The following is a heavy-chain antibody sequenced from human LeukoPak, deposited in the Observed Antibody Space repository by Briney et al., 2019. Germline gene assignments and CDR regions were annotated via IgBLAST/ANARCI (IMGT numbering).Heavy chain of an antibody. V-gene: IGHV3-64*01. CDR2: ISSNGGST. CDR3: ARAQYYYGSGNQVGYFDY. D-gene: IGHD3-10*01. CDR1: GFTFSSYA. J-gene: IGHJ4*02. Sequence: GGSLRLSCAASGFTFSSYAMHWVRQAPGKGLEYVSAISSNGGSTYYANSAKGRFTISRDNSKNTLYLQMGSLRAEDMAVYYCARAQYYYGSGNQVGYFDYWGQGTLVTVSS.